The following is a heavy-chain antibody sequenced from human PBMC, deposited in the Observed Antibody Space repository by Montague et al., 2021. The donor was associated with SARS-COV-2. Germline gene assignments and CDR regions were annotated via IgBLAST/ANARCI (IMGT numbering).Heavy chain of an antibody. J-gene: IGHJ4*02. CDR1: GFTFSDYY. D-gene: IGHD2-2*01. Sequence: SLRLSCAASGFTFSDYYMPWIRQAPGKGLVWLSYISANGSFTKYADSVKGRFTISRDIPKNTLYLQMNSLTAEDTAVYYCARLGIVPGGFDYWGQGTLVTVSS. CDR3: ARLGIVPGGFDY. V-gene: IGHV3-11*06. CDR2: ISANGSFT.